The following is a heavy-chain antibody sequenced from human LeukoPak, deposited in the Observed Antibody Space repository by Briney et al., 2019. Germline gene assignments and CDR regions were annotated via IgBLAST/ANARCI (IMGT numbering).Heavy chain of an antibody. D-gene: IGHD4-17*01. CDR2: IIRIYGTA. CDR3: ASSDYGDFKEFDY. CDR1: GGTFSSYA. Sequence: SVKVSCQASGGTFSSYAISWVRQAPGQGLEWMGWIIRIYGTANYAQKFQGRVTITTDESTSTAYMELSSLRSEDTAVYYCASSDYGDFKEFDYWGQGTLVTVSS. J-gene: IGHJ4*02. V-gene: IGHV1-69*05.